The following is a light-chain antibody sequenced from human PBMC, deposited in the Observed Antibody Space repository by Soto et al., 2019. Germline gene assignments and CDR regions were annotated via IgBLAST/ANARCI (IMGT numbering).Light chain of an antibody. Sequence: QSALTQPRSVSVSPGQSVTISCTGTSSDVGGYNFVSWYQHHPGKAPKLMIYNVIQRPSGVPDRFSASKSGNTASLTISGLQAEDEAEYYCCSYAGSYTYVFGTGTKLTVL. J-gene: IGLJ1*01. V-gene: IGLV2-11*01. CDR1: SSDVGGYNF. CDR3: CSYAGSYTYV. CDR2: NVI.